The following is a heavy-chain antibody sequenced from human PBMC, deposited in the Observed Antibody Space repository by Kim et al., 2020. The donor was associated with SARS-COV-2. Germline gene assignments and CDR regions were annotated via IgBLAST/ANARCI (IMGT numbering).Heavy chain of an antibody. V-gene: IGHV3-66*01. Sequence: GSLRLSCAASGFTVSSNYMSWVRQAPGKGLEWVSVIYSGGSTYYADSVKGRFTISRDNSKNTLYLQMNSLRAEDTAVYYCARDLRYSYGYYYYGMDVWGQGTTVTVSS. CDR3: ARDLRYSYGYYYYGMDV. D-gene: IGHD5-18*01. CDR2: IYSGGST. J-gene: IGHJ6*02. CDR1: GFTVSSNY.